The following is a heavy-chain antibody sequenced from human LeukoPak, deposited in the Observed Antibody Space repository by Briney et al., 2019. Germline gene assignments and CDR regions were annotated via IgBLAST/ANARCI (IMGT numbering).Heavy chain of an antibody. J-gene: IGHJ4*02. V-gene: IGHV3-23*01. D-gene: IGHD5-24*01. CDR1: GFTFSIHA. CDR2: ISGIVISI. Sequence: PGASLRLSCAASGFTFSIHAMDSVRQAPGKGLEWVSRISGIVISIYYADSVKGRFTISRDNSKNMLYLQMNTLIAADTAVYYCAKDMHGYDRPVDSWGRGNLVTVSS. CDR3: AKDMHGYDRPVDS.